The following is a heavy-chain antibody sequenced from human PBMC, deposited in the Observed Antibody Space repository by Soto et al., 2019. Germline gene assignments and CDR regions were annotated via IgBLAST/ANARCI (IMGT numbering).Heavy chain of an antibody. Sequence: PSETLSLTCTVSGGSISSSSYYWGWIRQPPGKGLEWIGSIYYNGSTYYNPSLKSRVTISVDTSKNQFSLKLSSVTAADTAVYYCARQGYYDFWSGSAAYYYYGMDVWGQGTTVTVSS. CDR3: ARQGYYDFWSGSAAYYYYGMDV. V-gene: IGHV4-39*01. J-gene: IGHJ6*02. CDR2: IYYNGST. CDR1: GGSISSSSYY. D-gene: IGHD3-3*01.